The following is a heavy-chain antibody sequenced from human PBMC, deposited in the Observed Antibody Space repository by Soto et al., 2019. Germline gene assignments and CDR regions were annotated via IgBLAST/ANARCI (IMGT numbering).Heavy chain of an antibody. V-gene: IGHV4-4*07. CDR3: ARERTYQMFGDDALDF. CDR2: IYSSGKT. Sequence: SETLSLTCTVSGGSLNNYNWNWIRQSAGTGLEWIGRIYSSGKTYYNPSLKSRVTLSLDMLNNQISLKVTSVTAADTATYYCARERTYQMFGDDALDFWGLGTMVTVSS. J-gene: IGHJ3*01. CDR1: GGSLNNYN. D-gene: IGHD2-2*01.